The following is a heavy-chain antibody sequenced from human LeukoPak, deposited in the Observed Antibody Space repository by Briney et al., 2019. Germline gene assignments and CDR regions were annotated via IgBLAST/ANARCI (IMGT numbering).Heavy chain of an antibody. Sequence: PGGSLRLSCSASGSTFTTYGMNWVRQAPGKGLEWVSSITTGIGYTYYAASVKGRFNISRDNAKNSLYLEMNGLRVEDTAVYYCARGRYFDLWGRGTLVTVSS. V-gene: IGHV3-21*01. CDR2: ITTGIGYT. CDR1: GSTFTTYG. CDR3: ARGRYFDL. J-gene: IGHJ2*01.